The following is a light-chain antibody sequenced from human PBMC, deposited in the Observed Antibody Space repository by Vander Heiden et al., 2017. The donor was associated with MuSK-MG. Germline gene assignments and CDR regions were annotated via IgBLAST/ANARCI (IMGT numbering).Light chain of an antibody. Sequence: DIQMTQPPSTLSASVGDRVTITCRASQSHSGWLAWYQQKPGKAPKLLIYKASSLESGVPSRFSGTGSGTEFTLTISSLQPDDFATYYCQQYNSYWTFGQGTKVEI. CDR3: QQYNSYWT. CDR2: KAS. V-gene: IGKV1-5*03. CDR1: QSHSGW. J-gene: IGKJ1*01.